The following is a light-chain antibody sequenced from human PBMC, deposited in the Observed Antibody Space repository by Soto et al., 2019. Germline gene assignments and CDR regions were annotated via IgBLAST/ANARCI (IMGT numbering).Light chain of an antibody. J-gene: IGKJ1*01. CDR3: HQYNNFPPGT. V-gene: IGKV3D-15*03. Sequence: EEVITQSPATLSVSTGERATLSCRASQSVRDYLAWYQHKPGQAPRLLIYRASIRATGIPARFTASGSGTEFTLTISILQSEDFALYYCHQYNNFPPGTFGQGAKLDI. CDR1: QSVRDY. CDR2: RAS.